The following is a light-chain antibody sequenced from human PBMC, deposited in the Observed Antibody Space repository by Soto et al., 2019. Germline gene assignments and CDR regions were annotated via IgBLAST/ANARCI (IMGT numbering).Light chain of an antibody. CDR2: GAS. J-gene: IGKJ2*01. V-gene: IGKV3-20*01. CDR1: QSVTSNY. CDR3: QQYGTSPYT. Sequence: EIVLTQSPGTLSWSPGERATLSCRAGQSVTSNYVAWYQQKHGQAPRLLIYGASYRATDIPDRFSGSGSGTDFTLTISRLEAEDFAVYYCQQYGTSPYTFGQGTKLEIK.